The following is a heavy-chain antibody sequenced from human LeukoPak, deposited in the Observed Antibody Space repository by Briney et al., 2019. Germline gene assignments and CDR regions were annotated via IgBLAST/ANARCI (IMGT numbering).Heavy chain of an antibody. V-gene: IGHV4-59*01. CDR3: ARVIRLRYFDWFDY. CDR1: GGSISSYY. D-gene: IGHD3-9*01. Sequence: SETLSLTCTVSGGSISSYYWSWIRQPPGKGLEWIGYIYYSGSTNYNPSLKSRVTISVDTPKNQFSLKLSSVTAADTAVYYCARVIRLRYFDWFDYWGQGTLVTVSS. J-gene: IGHJ4*02. CDR2: IYYSGST.